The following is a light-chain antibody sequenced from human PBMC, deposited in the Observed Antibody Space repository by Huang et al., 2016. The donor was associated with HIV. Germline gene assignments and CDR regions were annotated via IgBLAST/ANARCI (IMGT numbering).Light chain of an antibody. CDR2: GAS. CDR1: QGIANS. CDR3: QQYYITPRT. Sequence: DIQMTQSPSSLSAYVGDRVSITCRASQGIANSLAWYQQQPGKAPHLLVSGASKFESGVPSRFSCSGSGTNYILTITSLQPEDFATYYCQQYYITPRTFGQGTKVEV. J-gene: IGKJ1*01. V-gene: IGKV1-NL1*01.